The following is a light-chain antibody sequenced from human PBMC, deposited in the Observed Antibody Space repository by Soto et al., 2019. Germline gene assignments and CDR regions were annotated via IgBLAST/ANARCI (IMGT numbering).Light chain of an antibody. Sequence: DIVMTQSPDSLIVSLGERATINCKYSQSVFYRSYNKNYLAWYQKKAGQSPKVLIYWASTRESGVPDRFSGSGSETDFTLTISIMHAEDVAVYYCQQYYTTPLTFGGGHKVEIK. CDR2: WAS. CDR1: QSVFYRSYNKNY. CDR3: QQYYTTPLT. V-gene: IGKV4-1*01. J-gene: IGKJ4*01.